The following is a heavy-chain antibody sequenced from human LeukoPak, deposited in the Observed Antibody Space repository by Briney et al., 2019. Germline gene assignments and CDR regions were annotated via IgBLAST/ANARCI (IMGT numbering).Heavy chain of an antibody. CDR2: ISSSSGYI. V-gene: IGHV3-21*06. Sequence: GGSLRLSCAASGFTFSSYTMNWVRQAPGKGLEWVSSISSSSGYIYYADSVKGRFSISRDNAKNSVYLQMCSLRPEDTAVYYCAILMLRGVRNDYWGQGTLVTVSS. J-gene: IGHJ4*02. D-gene: IGHD3-10*01. CDR1: GFTFSSYT. CDR3: AILMLRGVRNDY.